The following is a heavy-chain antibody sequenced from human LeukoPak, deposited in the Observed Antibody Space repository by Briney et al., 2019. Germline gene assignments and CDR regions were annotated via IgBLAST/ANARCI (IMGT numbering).Heavy chain of an antibody. CDR3: AGGYEADYYYMDV. J-gene: IGHJ6*03. Sequence: ASETLSLTCTVSGGSISSYYWSWIRQPPGKGLEWIGYIYYSGSTNYNPSLKSRVTISVDTSKNQFSLKLSSVTAADTAVYYCAGGYEADYYYMDVWGKGTTVTVSS. CDR2: IYYSGST. V-gene: IGHV4-59*01. CDR1: GGSISSYY. D-gene: IGHD5-12*01.